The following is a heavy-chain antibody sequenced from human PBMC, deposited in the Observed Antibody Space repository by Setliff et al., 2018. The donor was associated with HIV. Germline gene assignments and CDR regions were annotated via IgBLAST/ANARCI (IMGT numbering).Heavy chain of an antibody. Sequence: SVKVSCQSSGGTFSNYAFSWVRQAPAQGLEWMGWVIPIFDKTTYAQKFQGRVTITADEATNTVFMELSNLRSDDTAVYYCARDRPHQHYFELYSFYYMELWGKGTTVTVSS. CDR1: GGTFSNYA. D-gene: IGHD3-10*01. CDR2: VIPIFDKT. CDR3: ARDRPHQHYFELYSFYYMEL. V-gene: IGHV1-69*13. J-gene: IGHJ6*03.